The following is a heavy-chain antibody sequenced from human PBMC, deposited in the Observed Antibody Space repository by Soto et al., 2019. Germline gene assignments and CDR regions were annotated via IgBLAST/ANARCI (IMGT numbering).Heavy chain of an antibody. CDR2: IYYSGST. J-gene: IGHJ6*02. Sequence: QVQLQESGPGLVKPSETLSLTCTVSGGSISSYYWSWIRQPPGKGLEWIGYIYYSGSTNYNPSLKSRVTISVDTSKNQFSLKLSSVTAADTVVYYCARGGCSSTSCYFYYYGMDVWGQGTTVTVSS. D-gene: IGHD2-2*01. CDR1: GGSISSYY. CDR3: ARGGCSSTSCYFYYYGMDV. V-gene: IGHV4-59*01.